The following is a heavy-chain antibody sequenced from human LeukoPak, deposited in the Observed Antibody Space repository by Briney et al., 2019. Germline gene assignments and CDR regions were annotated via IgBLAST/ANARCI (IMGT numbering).Heavy chain of an antibody. D-gene: IGHD6-19*01. CDR2: IYPGDSDT. CDR1: GYSFTNYW. V-gene: IGHV5-51*01. Sequence: GESLKISCQGSGYSFTNYWIGWVRQLPGKGLEWMGIIYPGDSDTRYSPSFQGQVTISADKSISTAYLLWSSLKASDTAMYYCARILPPLSSGYYMDVWGKGTTVTVSS. J-gene: IGHJ6*03. CDR3: ARILPPLSSGYYMDV.